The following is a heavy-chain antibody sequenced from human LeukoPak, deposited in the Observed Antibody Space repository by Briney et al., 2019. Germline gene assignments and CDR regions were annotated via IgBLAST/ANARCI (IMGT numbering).Heavy chain of an antibody. J-gene: IGHJ6*02. CDR1: GGSISSYY. D-gene: IGHD6-13*01. V-gene: IGHV4-4*07. CDR3: ARGEDSSSWHYYYYYGMDV. CDR2: IYTSGST. Sequence: SETLSLTCTVSGGSISSYYWSWIRQPAGKGLEWIGRIYTSGSTNYNPSLKSRVTMSVDTSKNQFSLKLSSVTAADTAVYYCARGEDSSSWHYYYYYGMDVRGQGTTVTVSS.